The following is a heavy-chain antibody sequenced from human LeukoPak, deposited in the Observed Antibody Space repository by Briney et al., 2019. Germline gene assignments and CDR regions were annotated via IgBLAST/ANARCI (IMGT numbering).Heavy chain of an antibody. J-gene: IGHJ4*02. D-gene: IGHD3-10*01. CDR3: ARGVVYYRFEY. Sequence: ASVKVSCKASGYTFTDYYIHWVRQAPGQGLEWLGWINPNNGGTNYAQNFQARVTMTRDTSISTAYMELSGLRSDDTATYYCARGVVYYRFEYWGRGTLVAVSS. CDR2: INPNNGGT. V-gene: IGHV1-2*02. CDR1: GYTFTDYY.